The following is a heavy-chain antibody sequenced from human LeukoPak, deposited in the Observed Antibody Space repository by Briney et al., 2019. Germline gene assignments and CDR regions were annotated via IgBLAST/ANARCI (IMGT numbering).Heavy chain of an antibody. CDR2: IWYDGSNK. CDR1: GFTFSSYG. CDR3: ARGSTYYDSSGQVPFDY. D-gene: IGHD3-22*01. Sequence: GGSLRLSCAASGFTFSSYGMHWVRQAPGKGLEWVAVIWYDGSNKYYADSVKGRFTISRDNAKNPLYLQMNSLRAEDTAVYYCARGSTYYDSSGQVPFDYWGQGTLVTVSS. V-gene: IGHV3-33*01. J-gene: IGHJ4*02.